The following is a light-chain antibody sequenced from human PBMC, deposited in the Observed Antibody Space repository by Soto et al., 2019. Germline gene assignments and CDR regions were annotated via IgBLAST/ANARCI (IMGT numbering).Light chain of an antibody. V-gene: IGLV2-11*01. Sequence: QSALTQPRSVSGSPGQSVTISCTGTSSDVGGYNYVSWYQQHPGKAPKLMIYDVSKRPSGVPDRFSGSKSGNTASLTISGLQAEDEADYYCSSYTTSAPDVFGSGTKLTVL. CDR1: SSDVGGYNY. CDR2: DVS. CDR3: SSYTTSAPDV. J-gene: IGLJ1*01.